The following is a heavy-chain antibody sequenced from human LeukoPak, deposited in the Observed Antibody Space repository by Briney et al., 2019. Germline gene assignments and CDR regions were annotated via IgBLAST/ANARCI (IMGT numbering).Heavy chain of an antibody. CDR1: GFTFSSYW. J-gene: IGHJ4*02. V-gene: IGHV3-74*01. CDR2: IQGDGSDT. D-gene: IGHD6-13*01. CDR3: VSNTLIVAAAFFDS. Sequence: GGSLRLSCAASGFTFSSYWMSWVRQAPGKGLVWVSRIQGDGSDTTYADSVKGRFTISRDNAKNTVYLQMNSLTDEDTAVYYCVSNTLIVAAAFFDSWGQGILVAVSS.